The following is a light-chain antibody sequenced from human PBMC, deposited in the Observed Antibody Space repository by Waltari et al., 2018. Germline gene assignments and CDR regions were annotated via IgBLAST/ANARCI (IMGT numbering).Light chain of an antibody. J-gene: IGLJ2*01. CDR2: DVS. V-gene: IGLV2-14*01. CDR3: SSQSSNDVVL. CDR1: SNDVGGYNS. Sequence: QSALTQPASVSGSPGQSVTIFCAGTSNDVGGYNSVSWYQEHPGQAPRVIIYDVSDRPSGVHDRFSVSKSGNTASLTISGLQSEDEADYYCSSQSSNDVVLFGGGTKLTVL.